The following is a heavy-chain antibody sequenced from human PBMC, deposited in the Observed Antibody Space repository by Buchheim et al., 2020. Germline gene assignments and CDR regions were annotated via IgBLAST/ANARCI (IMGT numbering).Heavy chain of an antibody. CDR3: VRGSGWLHDY. Sequence: EVQLVESGGGLVQPAGSLRLSCAASGITFSNHWMSWVRQAPGKGREWVAIIKQDGSEQFYVDSVKGRFTISRDNAKNSLYLQMHSLRAEDTAVYYCVRGSGWLHDYWGQGTL. V-gene: IGHV3-7*01. CDR2: IKQDGSEQ. J-gene: IGHJ4*02. D-gene: IGHD6-19*01. CDR1: GITFSNHW.